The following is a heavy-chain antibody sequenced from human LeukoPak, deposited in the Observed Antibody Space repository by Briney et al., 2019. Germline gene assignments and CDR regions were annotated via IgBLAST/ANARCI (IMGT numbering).Heavy chain of an antibody. CDR3: ARGYYYDSSGYYLPDY. V-gene: IGHV1-69*13. D-gene: IGHD3-22*01. CDR2: IIPIFGTA. Sequence: SVKVSCKASGYTFTGYYMHWVRQAPGQGLEWMGGIIPIFGTANYAQKFQGRVTITADESTSTAYMELSSLRSEDTAVYYCARGYYYDSSGYYLPDYWGQGTLVTVSS. CDR1: GYTFTGYY. J-gene: IGHJ4*02.